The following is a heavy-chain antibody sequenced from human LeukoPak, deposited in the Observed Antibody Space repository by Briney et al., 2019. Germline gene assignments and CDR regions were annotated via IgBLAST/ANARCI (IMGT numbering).Heavy chain of an antibody. CDR3: ARQRFLEWYFDY. J-gene: IGHJ4*02. CDR1: GGSISSYY. Sequence: SETLSLTCTVSGGSISSYYWSRIRQPPGKGLEWIGYIYYSGSTNYNPSLKSRVTISVDTSKNQFSLKLSSVTAADTAVYYCARQRFLEWYFDYWGQGTLVTVSS. D-gene: IGHD3-3*01. V-gene: IGHV4-59*08. CDR2: IYYSGST.